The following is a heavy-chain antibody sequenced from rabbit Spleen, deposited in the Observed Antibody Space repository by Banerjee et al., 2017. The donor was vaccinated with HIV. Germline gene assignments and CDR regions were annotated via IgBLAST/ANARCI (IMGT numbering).Heavy chain of an antibody. CDR2: IYAGSSGFT. D-gene: IGHD4-1*01. Sequence: QSLEESGGDLVKPGASLTLTCTASGFSFSNTDYMCWVRQAPGKGLEWIACIYAGSSGFTYSATWAKGRFTCSKASSTTVTLQMTSLTVADTATYFCARDLAGIIGWNFGLWGPGTLVT. V-gene: IGHV1S40*01. CDR1: GFSFSNTDY. CDR3: ARDLAGIIGWNFGL. J-gene: IGHJ4*01.